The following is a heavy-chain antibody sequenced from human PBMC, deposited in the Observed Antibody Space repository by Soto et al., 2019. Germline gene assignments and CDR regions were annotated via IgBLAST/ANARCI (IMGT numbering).Heavy chain of an antibody. CDR2: IYYSGST. Sequence: QVQLQESGPGLVKPSQTLSLTCTFSGGSISSGGYYWSWIRQHPGKGLEWIGYIYYSGSTYYNPSLKRRLNISVDTSIHHFSLKLSSVTAADAAVYYCAQVSLGYCSSTSCFEWFDPWGQGTLVTVSS. CDR3: AQVSLGYCSSTSCFEWFDP. V-gene: IGHV4-31*03. J-gene: IGHJ5*02. CDR1: GGSISSGGYY. D-gene: IGHD2-2*01.